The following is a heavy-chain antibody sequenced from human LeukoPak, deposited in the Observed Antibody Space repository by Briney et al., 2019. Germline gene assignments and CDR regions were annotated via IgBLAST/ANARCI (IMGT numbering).Heavy chain of an antibody. V-gene: IGHV3-23*01. CDR1: GFTFSTYA. CDR2: ITSSGGDS. D-gene: IGHD4-17*01. CDR3: AKADSGDYAFDS. Sequence: PGGSLRLSCAASGFTFSTYAISWVRQGPGEGLEWVSAITSSGGDSYYADSVKGRFTISKDSSKNTLYLQMNSLRAEDTAVYYCAKADSGDYAFDSWGQGTLVAVSS. J-gene: IGHJ4*02.